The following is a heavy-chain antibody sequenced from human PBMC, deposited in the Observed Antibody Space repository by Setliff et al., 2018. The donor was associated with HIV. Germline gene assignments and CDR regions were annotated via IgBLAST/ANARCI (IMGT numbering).Heavy chain of an antibody. CDR1: GFIFSRYW. D-gene: IGHD6-13*01. CDR3: AKTTPSIIRYPYCYYMDV. J-gene: IGHJ6*03. Sequence: PGGSLRLSCEASGFIFSRYWMSWVRQAPGKGLEWGSVVGGSGDITYYADSVKGRFTISRDNARNSLYLQMNSLRADDTAVYYCAKTTPSIIRYPYCYYMDVWGKGPRSPSP. V-gene: IGHV3-23*01. CDR2: VGGSGDIT.